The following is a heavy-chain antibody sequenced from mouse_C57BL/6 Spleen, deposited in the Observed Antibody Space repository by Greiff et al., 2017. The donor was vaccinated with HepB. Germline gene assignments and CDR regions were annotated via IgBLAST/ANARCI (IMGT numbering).Heavy chain of an antibody. Sequence: EVKLMESGPGLVKPSQSLSLTCSVTGYSITSGYYWNWIRQFPGNKLEWMGYISYDGSNNYNPSLKNRISITRDTSKNQFFLKLNSVTTEDTATYYCARVGLRGAMDYWGQGTSVTVSS. CDR2: ISYDGSN. D-gene: IGHD3-1*01. CDR1: GYSITSGYY. J-gene: IGHJ4*01. CDR3: ARVGLRGAMDY. V-gene: IGHV3-6*01.